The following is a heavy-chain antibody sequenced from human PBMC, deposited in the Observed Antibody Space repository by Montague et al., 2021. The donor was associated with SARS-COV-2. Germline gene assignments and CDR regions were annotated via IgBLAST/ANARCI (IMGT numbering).Heavy chain of an antibody. Sequence: SETLSLTCAVYGGSFSGYYWSWIRQPAGKGLEWIGEINHSGSTYYNPSLKSRVTISVDTSKNQFSLKLSSVTAADTAVYYCARGFLGGESGYWGQGTLVTVSS. CDR3: ARGFLGGESGY. J-gene: IGHJ4*02. CDR2: INHSGST. V-gene: IGHV4-34*01. D-gene: IGHD2-21*01. CDR1: GGSFSGYY.